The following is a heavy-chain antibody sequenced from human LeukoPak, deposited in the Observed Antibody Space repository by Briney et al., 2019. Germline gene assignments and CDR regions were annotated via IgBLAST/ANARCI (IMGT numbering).Heavy chain of an antibody. CDR1: GGSISSGSYC. D-gene: IGHD5/OR15-5a*01. Sequence: PSETLSLTCTVSGGSISSGSYCWSWIRQPAGKGLEWIGRIYTSGSTNYNPSLKSRVTISVDRSKNQFSLRLSSVTAADTAVYYCARDSRVSDAFDIGGQGTKVPVSA. CDR2: IYTSGST. CDR3: ARDSRVSDAFDI. J-gene: IGHJ3*02. V-gene: IGHV4-61*02.